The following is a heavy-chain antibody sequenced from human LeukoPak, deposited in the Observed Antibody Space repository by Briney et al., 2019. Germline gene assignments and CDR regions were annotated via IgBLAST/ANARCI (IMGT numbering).Heavy chain of an antibody. CDR2: IYPGDSDT. J-gene: IGHJ3*02. CDR1: GYSFTSYW. CDR3: ARRRSNWNYRNAFDI. V-gene: IGHV5-51*01. Sequence: PGESLQISCQGSGYSFTSYWIGWVRQMPGKGLEWMGIIYPGDSDTRYSPSFQGQVTISADKSISTAYLQWSSLKASDTAMYYCARRRSNWNYRNAFDIWGQGTMVTVSS. D-gene: IGHD1-7*01.